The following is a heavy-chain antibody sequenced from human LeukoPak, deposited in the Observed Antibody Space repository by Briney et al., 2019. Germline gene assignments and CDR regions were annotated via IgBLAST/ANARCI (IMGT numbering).Heavy chain of an antibody. V-gene: IGHV3-23*01. CDR1: GFTFSSYG. D-gene: IGHD4-23*01. CDR3: AKDQGVVTRAFDI. CDR2: ISGSGDST. J-gene: IGHJ3*02. Sequence: GGSLRLSCAASGFTFSSYGMSWVRQAPGKGLEWVSAISGSGDSTYYADSVKGRFTISRDNSKNTLYLQMNSLRAEDTAVYYCAKDQGVVTRAFDIWGQGTMVTVSS.